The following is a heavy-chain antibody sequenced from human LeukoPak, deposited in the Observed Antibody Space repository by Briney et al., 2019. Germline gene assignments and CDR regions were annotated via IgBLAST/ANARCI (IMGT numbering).Heavy chain of an antibody. D-gene: IGHD3-22*01. Sequence: ASVKVSCKASGYTFTDHHMHWVRHAPGQGLEWMGWINPKSGGTNYAQKFHGRVTMSRDTSISTTYMELSSLRSDDTAVYYCARLGAFVLYYDSSGYFDSWGQGTLVTVSS. J-gene: IGHJ4*02. CDR1: GYTFTDHH. CDR3: ARLGAFVLYYDSSGYFDS. V-gene: IGHV1-2*02. CDR2: INPKSGGT.